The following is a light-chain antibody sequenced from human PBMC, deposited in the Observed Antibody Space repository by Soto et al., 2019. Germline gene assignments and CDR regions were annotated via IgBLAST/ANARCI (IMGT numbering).Light chain of an antibody. CDR3: SSYTSSSSYV. V-gene: IGLV2-14*01. CDR2: DVS. J-gene: IGLJ1*01. CDR1: SSDVGGYKY. Sequence: LTQPASVSGSPGQSIAISCSGTSSDVGGYKYVSWYQQHPGKAPKLLIYDVSNRPSGVSDRFSGSKSGNTASLTISGLQSEDEADYYCSSYTSSSSYVFGTGTKVTVL.